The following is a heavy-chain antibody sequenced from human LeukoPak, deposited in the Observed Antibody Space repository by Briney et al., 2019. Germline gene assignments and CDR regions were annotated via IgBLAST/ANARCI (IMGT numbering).Heavy chain of an antibody. D-gene: IGHD4-17*01. V-gene: IGHV3-21*01. CDR1: GFTFSSYS. CDR2: ISSSSSYI. CDR3: ARDMGIYGDYE. J-gene: IGHJ4*02. Sequence: GGSLRLSCAASGFTFSSYSMNWVRQAPGKGLEWVSSISSSSSYIYYADSVKGRFTISRDNAKNSLYLQMNSLRAEDPAVYYCARDMGIYGDYEWGQGTLVTVSS.